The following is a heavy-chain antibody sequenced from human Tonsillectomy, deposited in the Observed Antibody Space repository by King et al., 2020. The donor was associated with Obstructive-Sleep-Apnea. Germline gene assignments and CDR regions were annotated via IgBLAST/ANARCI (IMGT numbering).Heavy chain of an antibody. CDR3: ARIGYCDSTRCLNYDY. Sequence: VTLKESGPVLVKPTETLTLTCTVSGFSLSDAGMGLSWLRQPPGKALEWLAHIFFSDEKSYSTSLKSRLTISKDTSNSQVVLTMTNMDPVDTATYYCARIGYCDSTRCLNYDYWGQGALVTVSS. V-gene: IGHV2-26*01. J-gene: IGHJ4*02. D-gene: IGHD2-2*01. CDR2: IFFSDEK. CDR1: GFSLSDAGMG.